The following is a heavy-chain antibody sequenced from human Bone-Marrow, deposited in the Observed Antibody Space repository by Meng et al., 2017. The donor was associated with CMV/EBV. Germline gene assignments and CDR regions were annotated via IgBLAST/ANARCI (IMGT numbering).Heavy chain of an antibody. CDR3: SKGGSANFDYYYGMDV. D-gene: IGHD4/OR15-4a*01. Sequence: GESLKISCAASGFTFHSYGMYWVRQAPGKGLEWVAVIWYDGSDKYYADSVKGRFTISRDNSKNTLYLQMNSLRAEDTGVYYCSKGGSANFDYYYGMDVWGQGTTVNVSS. V-gene: IGHV3-33*06. J-gene: IGHJ6*02. CDR2: IWYDGSDK. CDR1: GFTFHSYG.